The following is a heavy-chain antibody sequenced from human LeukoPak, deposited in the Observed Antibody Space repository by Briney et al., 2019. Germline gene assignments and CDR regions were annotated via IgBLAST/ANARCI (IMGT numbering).Heavy chain of an antibody. CDR1: GFTFSSYA. J-gene: IGHJ4*02. V-gene: IGHV3-23*01. CDR3: AKDLGSVVTPPSLDY. Sequence: GGSLRLSCAASGFTFSSYAMHWVRQAPGKGLEWVSSASGSGGSTYYADSVKGRFTISRDNSKNTLYLQMNSLRAEDTAVYYCAKDLGSVVTPPSLDYWGQGTLITVSS. CDR2: ASGSGGST. D-gene: IGHD4-23*01.